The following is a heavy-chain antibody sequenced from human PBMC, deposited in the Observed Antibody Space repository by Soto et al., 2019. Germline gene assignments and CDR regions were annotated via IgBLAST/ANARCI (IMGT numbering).Heavy chain of an antibody. D-gene: IGHD3-22*01. V-gene: IGHV3-11*01. CDR3: ARDLGYYESIGYFEY. Sequence: PGGSLRLSCAASVFTFSDYYMSLIRQAPGKGLECVSYIGISDNIIYYADSVKGRFTISRDNAKNSLYLQMNSLRADDTAVYYCARDLGYYESIGYFEYWGQGTLVTLSS. CDR1: VFTFSDYY. CDR2: IGISDNII. J-gene: IGHJ4*02.